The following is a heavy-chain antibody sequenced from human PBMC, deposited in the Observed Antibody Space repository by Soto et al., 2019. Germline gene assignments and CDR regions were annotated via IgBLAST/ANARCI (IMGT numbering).Heavy chain of an antibody. CDR3: AVFGRTTGFDY. V-gene: IGHV3-7*01. J-gene: IGHJ4*02. CDR1: GLIFSNYW. D-gene: IGHD4-17*01. CDR2: IRHDGSEK. Sequence: EVQLVESGGGLVQPGGSLRLSCAAPGLIFSNYWMSWVRQAPGMGLEWVANIRHDGSEKYYVDSVKGRFTISRDNTKNSLYLQVDSLRDEDTAVYYCAVFGRTTGFDYWGQGTLVTVSS.